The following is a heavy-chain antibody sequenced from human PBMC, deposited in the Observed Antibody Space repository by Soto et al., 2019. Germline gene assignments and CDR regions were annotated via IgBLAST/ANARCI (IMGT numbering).Heavy chain of an antibody. CDR2: IYYSGST. D-gene: IGHD3-3*01. CDR3: ARGPVSIFGVLYHMDV. Sequence: SETLSLTCTVSGGSISSYYWSWIRQPPGKGLEWIGYIYYSGSTNYNPSLKSRVTISVDTSKNQFSLKLSSVTAADTAVYYCARGPVSIFGVLYHMDVWGKGTTVTVSS. CDR1: GGSISSYY. J-gene: IGHJ6*03. V-gene: IGHV4-59*01.